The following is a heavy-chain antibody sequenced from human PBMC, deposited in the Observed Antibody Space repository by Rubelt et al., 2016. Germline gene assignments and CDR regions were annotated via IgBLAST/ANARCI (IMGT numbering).Heavy chain of an antibody. V-gene: IGHV5-51*01. CDR1: RNTFSNYW. CDR2: IYPGDSCT. CDR3: ASLSSSSHDAFDI. D-gene: IGHD6-6*01. Sequence: VQLVQSGAEVKKPGESLKISCQGSRNTFSNYWIGWVRQIPGKGLEWVGIIYPGDSCTRYSRSFQGQVTIPADKSISTAYLQWSSLKASDTAMYYCASLSSSSHDAFDIWGQGTMVTVSS. J-gene: IGHJ3*02.